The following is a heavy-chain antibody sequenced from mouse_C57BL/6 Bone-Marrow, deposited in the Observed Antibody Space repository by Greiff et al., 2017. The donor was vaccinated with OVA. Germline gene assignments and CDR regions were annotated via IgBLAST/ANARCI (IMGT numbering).Heavy chain of an antibody. CDR3: ARPKSGGGNPYAMDY. V-gene: IGHV1-18*01. CDR2: INPNNGGT. D-gene: IGHD2-1*01. CDR1: GYTFTDYN. Sequence: EVKLMESGPELVKPGASVKIPCKASGYTFTDYNMDWVKQSHGKSLEWIGDINPNNGGTIYNQKFKGKATLTVDKSSSTAYMELRSLTSEDTAVYYCARPKSGGGNPYAMDYWGQGTSVTVSS. J-gene: IGHJ4*01.